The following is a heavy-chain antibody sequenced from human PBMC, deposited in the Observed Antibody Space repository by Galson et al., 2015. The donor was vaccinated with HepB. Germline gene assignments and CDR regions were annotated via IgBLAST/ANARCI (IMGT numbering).Heavy chain of an antibody. D-gene: IGHD3-3*01. CDR3: AKGDFWSGYYEGGNGMDV. Sequence: SLRLSCAASGFTFSNFGMHWVRQAPGEGLAWVAVISYDDSYKYCTDSVKGRFTVSRDNSKNTLYLQMNSLRAEDTAVYYCAKGDFWSGYYEGGNGMDVWGQGTTVTVSS. V-gene: IGHV3-30*18. CDR2: ISYDDSYK. CDR1: GFTFSNFG. J-gene: IGHJ6*02.